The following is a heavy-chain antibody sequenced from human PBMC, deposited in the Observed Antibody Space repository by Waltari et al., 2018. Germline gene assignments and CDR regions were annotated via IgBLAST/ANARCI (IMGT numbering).Heavy chain of an antibody. CDR3: ARGLNWLPVDY. D-gene: IGHD5-12*01. J-gene: IGHJ4*02. Sequence: QVQLQESGPGLVKPSQTLSLTCTVSGGSISSGSYYWSWIRQPAGKGLEWIGYIYTSGSTNYNPSLKSRVTISVDTSKNQCSLKLSSVTAADTAVYYCARGLNWLPVDYWGQGTLVIVSS. V-gene: IGHV4-61*09. CDR2: IYTSGST. CDR1: GGSISSGSYY.